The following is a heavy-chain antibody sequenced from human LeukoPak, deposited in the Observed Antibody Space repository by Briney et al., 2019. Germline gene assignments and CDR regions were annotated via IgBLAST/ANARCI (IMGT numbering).Heavy chain of an antibody. CDR2: INHSGST. D-gene: IGHD3-22*01. CDR3: ARGSHHYYYYDSSGYPRTFDY. CDR1: GGSFSGYY. J-gene: IGHJ4*02. Sequence: SETLSLTCAVYGGSFSGYYWSWIRQPPGKGLEWIGEINHSGSTNYNPSLKSRVTISVDTSKNQFSLKLSSVTAADTAVYYCARGSHHYYYYDSSGYPRTFDYWGQGTLVTVSS. V-gene: IGHV4-34*01.